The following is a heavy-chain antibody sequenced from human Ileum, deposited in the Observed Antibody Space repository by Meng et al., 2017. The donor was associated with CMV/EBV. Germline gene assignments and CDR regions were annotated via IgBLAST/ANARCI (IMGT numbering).Heavy chain of an antibody. V-gene: IGHV1-2*02. D-gene: IGHD3-10*01. CDR1: VYTFTGYN. J-gene: IGHJ5*02. CDR3: AREDYMVRGVIIGTIWFDP. Sequence: SVNVSCKASVYTFTGYNLHWVRQPPGQGLEWMGWINPNSGETKSAQKFQGRVTITRDTSINTAYMELSRLRSDDTAVYYCAREDYMVRGVIIGTIWFDPWGQGTLVTVSS. CDR2: INPNSGET.